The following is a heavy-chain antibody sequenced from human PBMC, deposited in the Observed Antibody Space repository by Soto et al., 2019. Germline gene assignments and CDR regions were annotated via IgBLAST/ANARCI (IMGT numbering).Heavy chain of an antibody. V-gene: IGHV4-59*12. Sequence: SETLSLTCTVSGGSISSYYWSWIRQPPGKGLEWIGYIYYTGLSNSNPSLNSRVTMSVDTSKNQFSLKLSSVTAADTAVYYCARVGFKSFGELLERWFDPWGQGTLVTVSS. CDR3: ARVGFKSFGELLERWFDP. D-gene: IGHD3-10*01. CDR2: IYYTGLS. J-gene: IGHJ5*02. CDR1: GGSISSYY.